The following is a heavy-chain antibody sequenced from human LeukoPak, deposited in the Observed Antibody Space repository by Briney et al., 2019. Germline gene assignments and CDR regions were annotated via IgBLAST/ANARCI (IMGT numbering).Heavy chain of an antibody. CDR3: VGGGYCTNGVCPGHY. J-gene: IGHJ4*02. Sequence: SETLSLTCAVYGGSFSGYYWSWIRQPPGKGLEWIGEISHSGSTNYNPSLKSRVTISVDTSKNQFYLKLSSVTAADTAVYYCVGGGYCTNGVCPGHYWGQGTLVTVSS. D-gene: IGHD2-8*01. CDR1: GGSFSGYY. CDR2: ISHSGST. V-gene: IGHV4-34*01.